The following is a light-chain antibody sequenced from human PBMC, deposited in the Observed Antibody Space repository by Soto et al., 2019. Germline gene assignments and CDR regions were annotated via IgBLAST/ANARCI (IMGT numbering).Light chain of an antibody. Sequence: QSALTQSASVSGSPGQSITISCTGTSSDVGNYNYVSWYQQHPGEVPKLIIFNVNNRPSGVSNRFSGSKSGNTAPLTFSGLQAEDEADYYCSSFTSSTTYVFGTGTKVTVL. CDR1: SSDVGNYNY. CDR3: SSFTSSTTYV. CDR2: NVN. J-gene: IGLJ1*01. V-gene: IGLV2-14*01.